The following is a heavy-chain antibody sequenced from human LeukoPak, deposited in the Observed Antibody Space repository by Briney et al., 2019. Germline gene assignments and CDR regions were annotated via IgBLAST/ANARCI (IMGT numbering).Heavy chain of an antibody. D-gene: IGHD2-21*02. V-gene: IGHV3-33*01. CDR1: GFTFSSYG. CDR2: IWYDGSNK. Sequence: AGSLRLSCAASGFTFSSYGMHWVRQAPGKGLEWVAVIWYDGSNKYYADSVKGRFTISRDNSKNTLYLQMNSLRAEDTAVYYCAREGRCGGDCYYDYWGQGTLVTVSS. CDR3: AREGRCGGDCYYDY. J-gene: IGHJ4*02.